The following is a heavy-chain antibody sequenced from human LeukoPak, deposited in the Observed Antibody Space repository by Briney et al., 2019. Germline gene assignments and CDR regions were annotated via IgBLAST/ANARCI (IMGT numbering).Heavy chain of an antibody. J-gene: IGHJ6*03. Sequence: SVKVSCKASGGTFSSYTISWVRQAPGQGLEWMGRIIPILGIANYAQKFQGRVTITADKSTSTAYMELSSLRSEDTAVYYCAREKSYYYYYMDVWGKGTTVTVSS. V-gene: IGHV1-69*04. CDR2: IIPILGIA. CDR1: GGTFSSYT. CDR3: AREKSYYYYYMDV.